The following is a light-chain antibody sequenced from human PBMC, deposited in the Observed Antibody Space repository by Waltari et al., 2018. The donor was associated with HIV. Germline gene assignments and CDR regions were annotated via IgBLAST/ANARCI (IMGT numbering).Light chain of an antibody. CDR2: WAS. Sequence: TIDCRSSQTIVYGSNTEKYLAWYQQKAGQPPKLLISWASTRESGVPDRFSGSGSGTDFTLTINNLQAEDVAVYFCQQYYSPPFTFGGGTKVEIK. CDR3: QQYYSPPFT. J-gene: IGKJ4*01. V-gene: IGKV4-1*01. CDR1: QTIVYGSNTEKY.